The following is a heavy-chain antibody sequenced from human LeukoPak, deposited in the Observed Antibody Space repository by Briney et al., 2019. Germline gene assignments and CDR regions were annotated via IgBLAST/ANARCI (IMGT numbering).Heavy chain of an antibody. J-gene: IGHJ3*02. CDR1: GGSISSYY. CDR3: ARDQASYCSGGSCSPGDAFDI. Sequence: SETLSLTYTVSGGSISSYYWSWIRQPPGKGLEWIGYIYYSGSTNYNPSLKSRVTISVDTSKNQFSLKLSSVTAADTAVYYCARDQASYCSGGSCSPGDAFDIWGQGTTVTVSS. V-gene: IGHV4-59*01. D-gene: IGHD2-15*01. CDR2: IYYSGST.